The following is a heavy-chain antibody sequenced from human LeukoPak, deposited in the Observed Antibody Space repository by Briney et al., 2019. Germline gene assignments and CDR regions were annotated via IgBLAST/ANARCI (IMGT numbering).Heavy chain of an antibody. J-gene: IGHJ6*03. CDR2: MNPNSGNT. CDR1: GYTFTSYD. CDR3: ARDQGGYSYGYFYYYYMDV. V-gene: IGHV1-8*03. D-gene: IGHD5-18*01. Sequence: ASVKVSCKASGYTFTSYDINWVRQATGQGLEWMGWMNPNSGNTGYAQKFQGRVTITRNTSISTAYMELSSLRSEDTAVYYCARDQGGYSYGYFYYYYMDVWGKGTTVTVSS.